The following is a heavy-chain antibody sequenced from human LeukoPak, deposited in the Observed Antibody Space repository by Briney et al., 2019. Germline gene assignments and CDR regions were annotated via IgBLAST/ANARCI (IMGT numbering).Heavy chain of an antibody. CDR1: GGSISSYY. V-gene: IGHV4-4*07. CDR2: IYTSGST. D-gene: IGHD3-22*01. Sequence: NPSQTLSLTCTVSGGSISSYYWSWIRQPAGKGLEWIGRIYTSGSTNYNPSLKSRVTMSVDTSKNQFSLKLSSVTAADTAVYYCARGTRHYYDSSGYSTRYYYYGMDVWGQGTTVTVSS. CDR3: ARGTRHYYDSSGYSTRYYYYGMDV. J-gene: IGHJ6*02.